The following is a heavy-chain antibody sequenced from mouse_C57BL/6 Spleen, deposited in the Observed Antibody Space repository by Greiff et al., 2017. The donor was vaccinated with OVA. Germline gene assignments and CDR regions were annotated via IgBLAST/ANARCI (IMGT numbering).Heavy chain of an antibody. CDR1: GFTFSSYG. V-gene: IGHV5-6*01. D-gene: IGHD1-1*01. J-gene: IGHJ1*03. Sequence: VQRVESVGYLVKPGGSLKLSCAASGFTFSSYGMSWVRQTPDKRLEWVATISSSGSYTYYPDSVKGRFTISRDNAKNTLYLQMSSLKCEDIAMYYCARPHYYGSSEDMYFENWGKGTSVTVSS. CDR2: ISSSGSYT. CDR3: ARPHYYGSSEDMYFEN.